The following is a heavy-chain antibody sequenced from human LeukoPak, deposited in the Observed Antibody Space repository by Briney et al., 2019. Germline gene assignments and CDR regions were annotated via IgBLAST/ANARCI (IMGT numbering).Heavy chain of an antibody. CDR1: GGSISSYY. V-gene: IGHV4-59*08. Sequence: SETLSLTCTVSGGSISSYYWSWIRQPPGKGLEWIGYIPYSGSTNYNPSLKSRVTISVDTSKNQFSLKLSSVTAADTAVYYCARLYRGYCSGGSCHQNAFDIWGQGTMVTVSS. J-gene: IGHJ3*02. CDR2: IPYSGST. D-gene: IGHD2-15*01. CDR3: ARLYRGYCSGGSCHQNAFDI.